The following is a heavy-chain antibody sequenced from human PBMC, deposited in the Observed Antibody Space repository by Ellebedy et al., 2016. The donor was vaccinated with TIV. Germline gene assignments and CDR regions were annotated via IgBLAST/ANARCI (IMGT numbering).Heavy chain of an antibody. CDR3: ARQHTDYYDSSGYYYVS. CDR2: IYPGDSDT. Sequence: GESLKISCKGSGYSFTSYWIGWVRQMPGKGLEWMGIIYPGDSDTRYSPSFQGQVTISADKSISTAYLQWSSLKASDTAMYYCARQHTDYYDSSGYYYVSWGQGTLVTVSS. V-gene: IGHV5-51*01. CDR1: GYSFTSYW. D-gene: IGHD3-22*01. J-gene: IGHJ5*02.